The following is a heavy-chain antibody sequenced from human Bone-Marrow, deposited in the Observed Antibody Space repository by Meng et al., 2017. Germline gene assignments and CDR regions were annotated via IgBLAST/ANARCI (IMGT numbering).Heavy chain of an antibody. CDR1: GYTFTSYG. V-gene: IGHV1-18*01. Sequence: QVQLVQYGAEVKKPGASVKVSCKASGYTFTSYGISWVRQAPGQGLEWMGWISAYNGNTNYAQKLQGRVTMTTDTSTSTAYMELRSLRSDDTAVYYCARDVPGYCSGGSCYSVDYWGQGTLVTVSS. CDR2: ISAYNGNT. J-gene: IGHJ4*02. D-gene: IGHD2-15*01. CDR3: ARDVPGYCSGGSCYSVDY.